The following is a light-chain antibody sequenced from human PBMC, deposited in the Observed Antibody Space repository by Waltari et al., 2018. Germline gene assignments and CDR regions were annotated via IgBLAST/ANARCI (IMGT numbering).Light chain of an antibody. Sequence: QSALTQPASVSGSPGQSITISCTGTSNDIGSYKYVSWYQQNPGKAPTLMIYDVSNRPSGVSYRFSGSKSGNTASLTISGLQAEDEADYYCSSYTTSNSFVFGSGTTLTVL. CDR2: DVS. CDR1: SNDIGSYKY. J-gene: IGLJ1*01. V-gene: IGLV2-14*03. CDR3: SSYTTSNSFV.